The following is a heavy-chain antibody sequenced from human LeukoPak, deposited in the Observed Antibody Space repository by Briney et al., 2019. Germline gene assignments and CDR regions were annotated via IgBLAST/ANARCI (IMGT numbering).Heavy chain of an antibody. CDR2: IHPDESAI. D-gene: IGHD1-1*01. Sequence: GGSLRLSCAASGFTFSDYYMSWIRQAPGKGLEWVASIHPDESAIFYLASVMGRFTISRDNARNLLFLQMNTLRADDTAVYYCAKLLDYGTTYDHWGQGALVTVSS. CDR3: AKLLDYGTTYDH. CDR1: GFTFSDYY. J-gene: IGHJ4*02. V-gene: IGHV3-7*01.